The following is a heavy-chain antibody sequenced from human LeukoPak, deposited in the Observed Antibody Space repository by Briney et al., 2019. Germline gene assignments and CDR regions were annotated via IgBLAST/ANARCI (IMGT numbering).Heavy chain of an antibody. D-gene: IGHD3-3*01. CDR2: ISYDGSNK. J-gene: IGHJ4*02. Sequence: HPGGSLRLSCAASGFTFSSYAMHWVRQAPGKGLEWVAVISYDGSNKYYADSVKGRFTISRDNSKNTLYLQMNSLRAEDTAVYYCAREINDFWSGYYTPPPPPPPDYWGQGTLVTVSS. CDR3: AREINDFWSGYYTPPPPPPPDY. CDR1: GFTFSSYA. V-gene: IGHV3-30-3*01.